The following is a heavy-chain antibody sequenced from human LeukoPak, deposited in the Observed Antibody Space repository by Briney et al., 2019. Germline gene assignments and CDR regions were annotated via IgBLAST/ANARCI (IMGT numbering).Heavy chain of an antibody. Sequence: GGSLRLSCSASGFTFSEYFMHWVRQAPGQGLVWVSRINGDGTTTIYADSVKGRFTISRDNAKNTLYLEMNSLRAEDTAIYFCARRLGATRWFDPWGQGTLVTVSS. V-gene: IGHV3-74*01. D-gene: IGHD2-15*01. CDR1: GFTFSEYF. CDR2: INGDGTTT. CDR3: ARRLGATRWFDP. J-gene: IGHJ5*02.